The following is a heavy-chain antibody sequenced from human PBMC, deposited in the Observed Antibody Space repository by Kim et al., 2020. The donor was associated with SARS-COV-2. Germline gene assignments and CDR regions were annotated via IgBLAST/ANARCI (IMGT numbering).Heavy chain of an antibody. J-gene: IGHJ4*02. Sequence: GGSLRLSCAASGFTFSSYGMHWVRQAPGKGLEWVAVISYDGSNKYYADSVKGRFTISRDNSKNTLYLQMNSLRAEDTAVYYCARGLGYCSGGSCYNDYWGQGTLVTVSS. V-gene: IGHV3-30*03. CDR3: ARGLGYCSGGSCYNDY. CDR2: ISYDGSNK. D-gene: IGHD2-15*01. CDR1: GFTFSSYG.